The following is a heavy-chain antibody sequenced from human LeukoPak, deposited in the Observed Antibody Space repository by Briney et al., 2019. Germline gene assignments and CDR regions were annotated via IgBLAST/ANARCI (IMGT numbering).Heavy chain of an antibody. CDR1: GFTFSSYS. J-gene: IGHJ6*02. D-gene: IGHD3-16*02. Sequence: GGSLRLSCAASGFTFSSYSMNWVRQAPGKGLEWVSSISSSSSYIYYADSVKGRFTISRDNAKNSLYLQMNSLRAEDTAVYYCARDTPLPMITFGGVIVTDYYYYGMDVWGQGTTVTVSS. V-gene: IGHV3-21*01. CDR3: ARDTPLPMITFGGVIVTDYYYYGMDV. CDR2: ISSSSSYI.